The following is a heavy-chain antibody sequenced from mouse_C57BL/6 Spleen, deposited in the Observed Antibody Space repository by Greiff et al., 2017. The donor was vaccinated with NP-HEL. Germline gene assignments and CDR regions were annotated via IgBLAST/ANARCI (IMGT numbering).Heavy chain of an antibody. D-gene: IGHD2-2*01. J-gene: IGHJ3*01. CDR2: IHPNSGST. Sequence: VQLQQPGAELVKPGASVKLSCKASGYTFTSYWMHWVKQRPGQGLEWIGMIHPNSGSTNYNEKFKSKATLTVDKSSSTAYMQLSSLTSEDSAVYYCATSMVTTTPFAYWGQGTLVTVSA. V-gene: IGHV1-64*01. CDR1: GYTFTSYW. CDR3: ATSMVTTTPFAY.